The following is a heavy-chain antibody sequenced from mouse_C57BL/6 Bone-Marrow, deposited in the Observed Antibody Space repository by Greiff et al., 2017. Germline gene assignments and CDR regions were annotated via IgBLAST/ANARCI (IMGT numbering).Heavy chain of an antibody. V-gene: IGHV1-50*01. CDR2: IDPSDSYT. Sequence: VQLQQPGAELVKPGASVKLSCKASGYTFTSYWMQWVKQRPGQGLEWIGEIDPSDSYTNYNQKFKGKATLTVDTSSSTAYMQLRSLTSEDSAVYYCARAYYSNPWFAYWGQGTLVTVSA. CDR3: ARAYYSNPWFAY. D-gene: IGHD2-5*01. CDR1: GYTFTSYW. J-gene: IGHJ3*01.